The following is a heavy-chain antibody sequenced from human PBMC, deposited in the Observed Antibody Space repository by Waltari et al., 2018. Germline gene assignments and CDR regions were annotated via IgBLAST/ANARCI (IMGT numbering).Heavy chain of an antibody. J-gene: IGHJ4*02. CDR3: TRGGRDSSWYWRD. V-gene: IGHV3-48*03. CDR1: GFPLSSYG. D-gene: IGHD6-13*01. Sequence: QLVESGGGLVQPGGSLRLSCGAYGFPLSSYGMNWFRQVPGKGPEWISHISRGGNVIYYADSVKGRFAISRDNAKNSVYLQMNSLRVEDTAVYYCTRGGRDSSWYWRDWGQGTLVTVSS. CDR2: ISRGGNVI.